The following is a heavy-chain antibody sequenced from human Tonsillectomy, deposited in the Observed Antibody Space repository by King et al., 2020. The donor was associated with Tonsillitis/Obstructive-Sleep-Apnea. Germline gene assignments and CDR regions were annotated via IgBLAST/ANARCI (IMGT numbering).Heavy chain of an antibody. CDR1: GFTFNFYS. CDR2: ISGSVNTI. D-gene: IGHD3-3*01. CDR3: TRDIRGSYDLWSGYPGY. J-gene: IGHJ4*02. Sequence: VQLVESGGGLIQPGGSLRLSCAASGFTFNFYSMDWVRQAPGKGLEWVSYISGSVNTIFYADSVKCRFPISRDNAKRSLYVQMNRLRDEDTAVYYCTRDIRGSYDLWSGYPGYWGQGTLVTVSS. V-gene: IGHV3-48*02.